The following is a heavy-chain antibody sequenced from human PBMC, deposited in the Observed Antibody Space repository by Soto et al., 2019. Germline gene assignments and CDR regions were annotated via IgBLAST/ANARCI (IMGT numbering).Heavy chain of an antibody. D-gene: IGHD2-2*03. J-gene: IGHJ6*02. V-gene: IGHV4-61*01. CDR1: GGSVTTGSYY. CDR3: ARLNGYCVSTGCHGYYGMDV. CDR2: IYYSGST. Sequence: SETLSLTCTVSGGSVTTGSYYWSWIRQPPGKGLEWIGYIYYSGSTNYNPSLKSRVTISVDTSKNEFSLRLSSVTAADTAVYYCARLNGYCVSTGCHGYYGMDVWGQGTTVT.